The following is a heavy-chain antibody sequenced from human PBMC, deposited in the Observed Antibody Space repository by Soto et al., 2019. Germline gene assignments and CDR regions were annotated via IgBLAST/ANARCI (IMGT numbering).Heavy chain of an antibody. CDR2: ISGSGGST. CDR3: AKDFSGWTYYYYYGIDV. Sequence: GGSLSLSCAASGFTFSSYAMSWVRQAPGKGLEWVSAISGSGGSTYYADSVKGRFTISRDNSKNTLYLQMNSLRAEDTAVYYCAKDFSGWTYYYYYGIDVWGQGPTVTVSS. J-gene: IGHJ6*02. V-gene: IGHV3-23*01. D-gene: IGHD6-19*01. CDR1: GFTFSSYA.